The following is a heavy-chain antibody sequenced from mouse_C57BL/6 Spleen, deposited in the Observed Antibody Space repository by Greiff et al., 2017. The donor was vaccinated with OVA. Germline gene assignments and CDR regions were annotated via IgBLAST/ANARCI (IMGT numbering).Heavy chain of an antibody. CDR2: IYPGSGNT. Sequence: QVQLQQSGPELVKPGASVKISCKASGYSFTSYYIHWVKQRPGQGLEWIGWIYPGSGNTKYNEKFKGKATLTADTSSSTAYMQLSSLTSEDSAFYYCARGAGYYAMDYWGQGTSVTVSS. D-gene: IGHD3-3*01. CDR1: GYSFTSYY. V-gene: IGHV1-66*01. CDR3: ARGAGYYAMDY. J-gene: IGHJ4*01.